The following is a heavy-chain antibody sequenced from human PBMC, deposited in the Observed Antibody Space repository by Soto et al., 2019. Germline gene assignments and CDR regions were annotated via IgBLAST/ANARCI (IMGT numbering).Heavy chain of an antibody. CDR2: IYYSGST. Sequence: QVQLQESGPGLVKPSETLSLTCTVSGGSISSYYWSWIRQPPGKGLEWIGYIYYSGSTNYNPSLKSRVIISVDTSKNQFSLKLSSVTAADTAVYYCARHGVVVPAAIRAFDIWGQGTMVTVSS. J-gene: IGHJ3*02. CDR3: ARHGVVVPAAIRAFDI. CDR1: GGSISSYY. D-gene: IGHD2-2*01. V-gene: IGHV4-59*08.